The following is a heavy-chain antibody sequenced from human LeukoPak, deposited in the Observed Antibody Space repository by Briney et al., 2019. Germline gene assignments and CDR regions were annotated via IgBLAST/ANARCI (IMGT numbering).Heavy chain of an antibody. CDR3: ASGSRGYSYGNYCYYGMDV. D-gene: IGHD5-18*01. Sequence: GASVKVSCKASGYTFTSYGISWVRQAPGQGLEWMGWISAYNGNTNYAQKLQGRVTMTTDTSTSTAYMELRSLRSDDTAVYYCASGSRGYSYGNYCYYGMDVWGQGTTVTVSS. V-gene: IGHV1-18*01. CDR1: GYTFTSYG. CDR2: ISAYNGNT. J-gene: IGHJ6*02.